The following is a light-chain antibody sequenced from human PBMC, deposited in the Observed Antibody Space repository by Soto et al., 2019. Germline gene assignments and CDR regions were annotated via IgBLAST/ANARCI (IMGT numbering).Light chain of an antibody. Sequence: QSVLTQPASVSGSPGQSITISCTGTSSDVGRYNYVSWYQQHPGKAPKLIIYDVSYRPSGVSDRFSGSKSGNTASPTISGLQAEDEADYYCSSYTGSSTSFGGGTKLTVL. CDR3: SSYTGSSTS. V-gene: IGLV2-14*01. CDR1: SSDVGRYNY. CDR2: DVS. J-gene: IGLJ3*02.